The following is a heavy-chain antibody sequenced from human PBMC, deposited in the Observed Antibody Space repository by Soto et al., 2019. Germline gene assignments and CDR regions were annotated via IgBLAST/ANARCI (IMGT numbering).Heavy chain of an antibody. CDR3: ISTLGARFDY. V-gene: IGHV1-46*03. CDR2: INPSIGTT. D-gene: IGHD1-26*01. Sequence: GASVKVSCTASGYTFTSQNMHWVRQAPGQGLEWMGVINPSIGTTTYAQKFQGRVTMTSDTSTSSVYMEVSSLRSEDTAVYYCISTLGARFDYWGQGTLVTVSS. J-gene: IGHJ4*02. CDR1: GYTFTSQN.